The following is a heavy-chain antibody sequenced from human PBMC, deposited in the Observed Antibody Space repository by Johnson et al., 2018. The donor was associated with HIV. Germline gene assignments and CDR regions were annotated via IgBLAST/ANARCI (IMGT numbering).Heavy chain of an antibody. Sequence: VQLVESGGGLVQPGRSLRLSCAASGFTFDDYAMHWVRQAPGKGLEWVSGISWNSCSIGYADSVKGRFTISRDNAKNSLYLQMNSLRAEDTALYYCAKVWQQLAHDAFDIWGQGTMVTVSS. D-gene: IGHD6-13*01. CDR3: AKVWQQLAHDAFDI. CDR1: GFTFDDYA. V-gene: IGHV3-9*01. J-gene: IGHJ3*02. CDR2: ISWNSCSI.